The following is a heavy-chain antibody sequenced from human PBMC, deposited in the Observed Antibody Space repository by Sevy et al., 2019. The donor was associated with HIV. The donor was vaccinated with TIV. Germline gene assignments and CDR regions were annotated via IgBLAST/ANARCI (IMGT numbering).Heavy chain of an antibody. D-gene: IGHD3-22*01. CDR1: GGSVSSGSYY. J-gene: IGHJ4*02. Sequence: SETLSLTCTVSGGSVSSGSYYWSWIRQPPGKGLEWIGYIYYSGSTNYHPSLKSRVTISIDTSKNQFSLKLSSVTAADTAVYYCASSSGDSSGYYRRGHFDYWGQGTLVTVSS. V-gene: IGHV4-61*01. CDR3: ASSSGDSSGYYRRGHFDY. CDR2: IYYSGST.